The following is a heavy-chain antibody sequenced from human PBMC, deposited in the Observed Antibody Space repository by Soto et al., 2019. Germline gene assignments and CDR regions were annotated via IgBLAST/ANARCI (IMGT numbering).Heavy chain of an antibody. V-gene: IGHV3-13*04. CDR3: ARGGIAAAGHYYGMDV. Sequence: PGGSLRLSCAASGFTFSSYDMHWVRQATGKGLEWVSAIGTAGDTYYPGSVKGRFTISRENAKNSLYLQMNSLRAGDTAVYYCARGGIAAAGHYYGMDVWGQGTTVTVSS. J-gene: IGHJ6*02. D-gene: IGHD6-13*01. CDR1: GFTFSSYD. CDR2: IGTAGDT.